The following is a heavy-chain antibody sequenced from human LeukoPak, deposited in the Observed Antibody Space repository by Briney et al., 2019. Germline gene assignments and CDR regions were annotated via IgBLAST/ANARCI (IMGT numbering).Heavy chain of an antibody. CDR1: GFTVSSNY. CDR3: AKGSYCGGDCYSGYFDY. V-gene: IGHV3-9*03. CDR2: ISWNSGSI. J-gene: IGHJ4*02. Sequence: GGSLRLSCAASGFTVSSNYMSWVRQAPGKGLEWVSGISWNSGSIGYADSVKGRFTISRDNAKNSLYLQMNSLRAEDMALYYCAKGSYCGGDCYSGYFDYWGQGTLVTVSS. D-gene: IGHD2-21*01.